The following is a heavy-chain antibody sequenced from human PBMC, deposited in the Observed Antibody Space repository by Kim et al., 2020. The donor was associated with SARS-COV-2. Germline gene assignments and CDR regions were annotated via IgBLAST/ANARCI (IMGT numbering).Heavy chain of an antibody. Sequence: GGSLRLSCAASGFTFRNYEMNWVRLAPGKGLEWVSHISSSGETKDYADSVKGRFTISRDNAKNSLYLQINSLRAEDTALYYCATDYVNYYYYYSMGVWGQGTTVTVSS. D-gene: IGHD4-17*01. CDR1: GFTFRNYE. CDR3: ATDYVNYYYYYSMGV. CDR2: ISSSGETK. J-gene: IGHJ6*02. V-gene: IGHV3-48*03.